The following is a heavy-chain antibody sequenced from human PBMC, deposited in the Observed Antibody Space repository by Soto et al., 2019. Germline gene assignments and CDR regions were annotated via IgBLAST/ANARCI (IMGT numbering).Heavy chain of an antibody. V-gene: IGHV3-23*01. CDR2: ISPSGTKT. D-gene: IGHD2-15*01. J-gene: IGHJ4*02. CDR1: GFTFSNNV. Sequence: GSLRLSCAASGFTFSNNVMSWVRQAPGMGLEWVSRISPSGTKTSYPDSVKGRFTISRDNAKNTLYLQMNSLRAEDTAVYYCVRTSLVVAAATREDYWGQGTLVTVSS. CDR3: VRTSLVVAAATREDY.